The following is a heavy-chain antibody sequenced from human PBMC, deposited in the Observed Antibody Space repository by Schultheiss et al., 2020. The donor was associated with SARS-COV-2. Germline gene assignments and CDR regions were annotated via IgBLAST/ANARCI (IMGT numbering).Heavy chain of an antibody. CDR3: ARTGPTSGRFLEWPKTDNWFDP. D-gene: IGHD3-3*01. Sequence: SQTLSLTCTVSGGSISSGSYYWSWIRQPAGKGLEWIGRIHTSGSTNYNPSLKSRVTISVDTSKNQFSLKLSSVTAADTAVYYCARTGPTSGRFLEWPKTDNWFDPWGQGTLVTVSS. V-gene: IGHV4-61*02. CDR1: GGSISSGSYY. J-gene: IGHJ5*02. CDR2: IHTSGST.